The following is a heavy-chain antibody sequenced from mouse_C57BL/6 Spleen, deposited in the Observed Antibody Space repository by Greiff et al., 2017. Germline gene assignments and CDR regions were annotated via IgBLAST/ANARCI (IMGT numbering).Heavy chain of an antibody. CDR2: INYDGSST. Sequence: EVKLMESEGGLVQPGSSMKLSCTASGFTFSDYYMAWVRQVPEKGLEWVANINYDGSSTYYLDSLKSRFIISRDNAKNILYLQMSSLKSEDTATYYCARDGPYGNYFDYWGQGTTLTVSS. CDR3: ARDGPYGNYFDY. V-gene: IGHV5-16*01. CDR1: GFTFSDYY. D-gene: IGHD2-1*01. J-gene: IGHJ2*01.